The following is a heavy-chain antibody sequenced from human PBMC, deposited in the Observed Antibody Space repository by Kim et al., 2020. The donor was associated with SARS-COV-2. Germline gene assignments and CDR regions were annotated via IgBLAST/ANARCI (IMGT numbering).Heavy chain of an antibody. Sequence: GGSLRLSCAASGFTFSSYSMNWVRQAPGKGLEWVSSISSSSSYIYYADSVKGRFTISRDNAKNSLYLQMNSLRVEDTAVYYCAREGNFVGVRELYFPSYGMDVWGQGTTVTVSS. CDR1: GFTFSSYS. CDR3: AREGNFVGVRELYFPSYGMDV. J-gene: IGHJ6*02. D-gene: IGHD3-10*01. CDR2: ISSSSSYI. V-gene: IGHV3-21*01.